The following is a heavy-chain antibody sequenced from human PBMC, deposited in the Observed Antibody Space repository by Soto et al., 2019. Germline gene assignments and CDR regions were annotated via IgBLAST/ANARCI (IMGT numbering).Heavy chain of an antibody. J-gene: IGHJ6*02. Sequence: GGSLRLSCAASGFTFSSYSMNWVRQAPGKGLEWVSYISSSSSTIYYADSVKGRFTISRDNAKNSLYLQMNSLRAEDTAVYYCARRTIQLWPRMDVWGQGATVTVSS. V-gene: IGHV3-48*01. CDR3: ARRTIQLWPRMDV. D-gene: IGHD5-18*01. CDR1: GFTFSSYS. CDR2: ISSSSSTI.